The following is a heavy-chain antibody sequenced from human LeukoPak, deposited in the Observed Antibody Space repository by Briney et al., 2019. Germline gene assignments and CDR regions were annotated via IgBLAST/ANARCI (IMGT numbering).Heavy chain of an antibody. V-gene: IGHV4-31*03. CDR3: ARGRLWLFGMDV. CDR2: IYYSGST. Sequence: SETLSLTCTVSGGSISSGGYYWSWIRQHPGKGLEWIGHIYYSGSTYYNPSLKSRVTISVDTSKNQFSLKLSSVTAADTAVYYCARGRLWLFGMDVWGQGTTVTVSS. D-gene: IGHD3-10*01. CDR1: GGSISSGGYY. J-gene: IGHJ6*02.